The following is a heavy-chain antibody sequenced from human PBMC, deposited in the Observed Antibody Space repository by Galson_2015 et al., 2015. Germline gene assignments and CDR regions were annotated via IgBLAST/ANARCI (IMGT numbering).Heavy chain of an antibody. CDR2: LSGGGGGT. CDR3: ARVKDGDYLPFYI. J-gene: IGHJ3*02. V-gene: IGHV3-23*01. CDR1: GFTFRKFA. D-gene: IGHD2-21*01. Sequence: SLRLSCAASGFTFRKFAMNWVRQASGKGLEWVSTLSGGGGGTYYADSVRGRFTISGDNSKDTLYLQMNSLRAEDTALYYCARVKDGDYLPFYIWGRGTMVTVSS.